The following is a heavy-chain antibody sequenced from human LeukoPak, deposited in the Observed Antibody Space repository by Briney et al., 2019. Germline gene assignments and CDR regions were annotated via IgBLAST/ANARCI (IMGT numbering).Heavy chain of an antibody. Sequence: ASVKVSCKASGGTFSSYAISWVRQAPGQGLEWMGGIIPISGTANYAQKFQGRVTITTDESTSTAYMELSSLRSEDTAVYYCASSVFGIAARGLGYWGQGTLVTVSS. D-gene: IGHD6-6*01. CDR3: ASSVFGIAARGLGY. J-gene: IGHJ4*02. V-gene: IGHV1-69*05. CDR2: IIPISGTA. CDR1: GGTFSSYA.